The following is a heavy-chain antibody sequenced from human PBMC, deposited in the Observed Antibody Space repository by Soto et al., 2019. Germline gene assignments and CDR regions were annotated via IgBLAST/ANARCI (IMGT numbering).Heavy chain of an antibody. CDR2: IYYSGST. CDR3: ARVVGTMVRGVTPTDHYYYYGMDV. CDR1: GGSISSGGYY. V-gene: IGHV4-31*03. D-gene: IGHD3-10*01. J-gene: IGHJ6*02. Sequence: PSETLSLTCTVSGGSISSGGYYWSWIRQHPGKGLEWIGYIYYSGSTYYNPSLKSRVTISVDTSKNQFPLKLSSVTAADTAVYYCARVVGTMVRGVTPTDHYYYYGMDVWGQGTTVTVSS.